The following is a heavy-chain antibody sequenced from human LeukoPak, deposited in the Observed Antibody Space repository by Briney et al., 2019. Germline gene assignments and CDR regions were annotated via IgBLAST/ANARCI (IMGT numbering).Heavy chain of an antibody. D-gene: IGHD3-10*01. Sequence: PGGSLRLSCAASGFTFSSYTMNWVRQAPGKGLEWVSSISPSSNYMYYADSVKGRFTISRDNSKNTLYLQMNSLRAEDTALYYCARGAGNYDSGTSRFDYWGQGTLVTLSS. J-gene: IGHJ4*02. V-gene: IGHV3-21*01. CDR3: ARGAGNYDSGTSRFDY. CDR1: GFTFSSYT. CDR2: ISPSSNYM.